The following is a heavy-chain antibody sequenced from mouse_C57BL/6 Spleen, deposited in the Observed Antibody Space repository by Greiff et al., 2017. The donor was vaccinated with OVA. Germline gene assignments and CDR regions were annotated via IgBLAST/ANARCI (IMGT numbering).Heavy chain of an antibody. D-gene: IGHD1-1*01. Sequence: VQLQQPGTELVKPGASVKLSCKASGYTFTSYWMPWVKQRPGQGLEWIGNINPSNGGTNYNEKFKSKATLTVDKSSSTAYMQLSSLTSEDSAVYYCARCYYYGSSYVDYYAMDYWGQGTSVTVSS. CDR3: ARCYYYGSSYVDYYAMDY. V-gene: IGHV1-53*01. CDR2: INPSNGGT. J-gene: IGHJ4*01. CDR1: GYTFTSYW.